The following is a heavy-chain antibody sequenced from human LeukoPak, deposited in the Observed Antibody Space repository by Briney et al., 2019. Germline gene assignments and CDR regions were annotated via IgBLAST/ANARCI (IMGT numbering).Heavy chain of an antibody. CDR1: GFTFSSYW. D-gene: IGHD3-16*01. V-gene: IGHV3-7*01. J-gene: IGHJ6*02. CDR2: IKQDGSEK. Sequence: PGGSLRLSCAASGFTFSSYWMSWVRQAPGKGLEWVANIKQDGSEKYYVDSVKGRFTISRDNAKNSLYLQMNSLRAEDTAVYYCARDSQPPNTYYDYVWGSSYYYYGMDVWGQGTTVTVSS. CDR3: ARDSQPPNTYYDYVWGSSYYYYGMDV.